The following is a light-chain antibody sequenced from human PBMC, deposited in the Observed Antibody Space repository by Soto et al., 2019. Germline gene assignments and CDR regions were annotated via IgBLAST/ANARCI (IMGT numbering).Light chain of an antibody. J-gene: IGKJ1*01. CDR3: QQYGSSGT. V-gene: IGKV3-20*01. CDR2: GAS. Sequence: EIGLTQSPGTLSLSPGERATLSCRASQSVSNNYLAWYQQKPGQAPRLLIYGASNRATGIPDRFSGSGSGTDFTLTISRLEPEDFAVYYCQQYGSSGTFGQGTKVESK. CDR1: QSVSNNY.